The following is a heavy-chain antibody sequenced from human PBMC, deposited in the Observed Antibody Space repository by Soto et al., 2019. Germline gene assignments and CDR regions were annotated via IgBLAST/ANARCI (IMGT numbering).Heavy chain of an antibody. CDR3: ARENSYFDY. J-gene: IGHJ4*02. CDR1: GYTFRNFG. V-gene: IGHV1-18*01. CDR2: ISAYNANE. Sequence: QIQLLQSGAEVKKPGASVKVTCKASGYTFRNFGISWVRQAPGQGLEWMGWISAYNANENYAQKFQGRLTMTADTSTSTAYMELRSLRSDDTAVYYCARENSYFDYCGQGALFTVSS.